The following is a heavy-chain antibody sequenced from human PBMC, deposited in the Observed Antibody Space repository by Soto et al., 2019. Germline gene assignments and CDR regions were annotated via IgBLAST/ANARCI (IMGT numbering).Heavy chain of an antibody. CDR2: VSTNNANT. Sequence: ASVKVSCKTSGYSFSAYGLALLRQAPGQRPEWMGWVSTNNANTNYAQKFQGRVTMTTDTSTTTTYMELRSLRSDDTAVYYCARELNTESSAYYSFAYWGQGTLLTVSS. J-gene: IGHJ4*02. V-gene: IGHV1-18*01. D-gene: IGHD3-22*01. CDR3: ARELNTESSAYYSFAY. CDR1: GYSFSAYG.